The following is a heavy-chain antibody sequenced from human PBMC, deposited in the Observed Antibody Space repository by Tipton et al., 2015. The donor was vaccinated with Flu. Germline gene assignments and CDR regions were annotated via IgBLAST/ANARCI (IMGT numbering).Heavy chain of an antibody. CDR2: VSGGGGTT. D-gene: IGHD3-22*01. J-gene: IGHJ4*02. V-gene: IGHV3-23*01. CDR3: AKVIPEKVVGLDY. CDR1: GFTFSRYG. Sequence: GSLRLSCEVSGFTFSRYGMSWVRQVPGKGLEWVSAVSGGGGTTYFADSVKGRFTISRDNIKNTLYLQMTSLRAEDTAVYYCAKVIPEKVVGLDYWGQGTLVSVSS.